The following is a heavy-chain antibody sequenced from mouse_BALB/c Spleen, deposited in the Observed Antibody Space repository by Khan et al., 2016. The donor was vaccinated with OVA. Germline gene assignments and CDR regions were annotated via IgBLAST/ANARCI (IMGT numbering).Heavy chain of an antibody. V-gene: IGHV1-5*01. Sequence: EVQLQQSGTVLARPGASVKMSCKASGYSFTSYLIHWVKQRPGQGLEWIGDIYPGTSDTTSNQKFKDKATLTAGTSATTAYMELSSRTNEDSAVYYCARGGYSSFAYWGQGTLVTVSA. CDR3: ARGGYSSFAY. D-gene: IGHD1-3*01. CDR1: GYSFTSYL. CDR2: IYPGTSDT. J-gene: IGHJ3*01.